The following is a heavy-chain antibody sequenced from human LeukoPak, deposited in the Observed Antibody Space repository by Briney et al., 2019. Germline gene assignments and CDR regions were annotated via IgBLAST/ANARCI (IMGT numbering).Heavy chain of an antibody. J-gene: IGHJ6*03. V-gene: IGHV3-73*01. CDR1: GFTFSGSA. CDR3: TRHERVYGSSYYYYMDV. D-gene: IGHD2-8*02. Sequence: PGGSLRLSCAASGFTFSGSAMHWVRQASGKGLEWVGRIRSKANSYATAYAASVKGRFTISRDDSKNTAYLQMHSLKTEDTAVYYCTRHERVYGSSYYYYMDVWGKGTTVTVSS. CDR2: IRSKANSYAT.